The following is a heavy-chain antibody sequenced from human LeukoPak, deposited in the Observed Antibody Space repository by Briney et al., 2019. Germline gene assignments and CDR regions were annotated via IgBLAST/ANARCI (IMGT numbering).Heavy chain of an antibody. D-gene: IGHD1-26*01. Sequence: GGSLRLSCAASGFTFNNYAMTWVRQAPGKGLEWVSAISSSGGSTYYADSVKGRFTISRDNSKNTLYLQMNSLKAEDTAVYYCAKDRVGATRYNWFDPWGQGTLVTVSS. CDR1: GFTFNNYA. V-gene: IGHV3-23*01. CDR2: ISSSGGST. CDR3: AKDRVGATRYNWFDP. J-gene: IGHJ5*02.